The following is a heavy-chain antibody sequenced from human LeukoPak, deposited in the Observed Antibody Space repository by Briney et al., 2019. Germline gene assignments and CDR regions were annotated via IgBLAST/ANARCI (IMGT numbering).Heavy chain of an antibody. V-gene: IGHV1-8*01. CDR3: ARAEVGLLWFGELAPYYYYGMDV. D-gene: IGHD3-10*01. CDR1: GYTFTSYD. J-gene: IGHJ6*02. CDR2: MNPNSGNT. Sequence: ASVKVSCKASGYTFTSYDINWVRQATGQGLEWMGWMNPNSGNTGYAQKFQGRVTMTRNTSISTAYMELSRLRSDDTAVYYCARAEVGLLWFGELAPYYYYGMDVWGQGTTVTVSS.